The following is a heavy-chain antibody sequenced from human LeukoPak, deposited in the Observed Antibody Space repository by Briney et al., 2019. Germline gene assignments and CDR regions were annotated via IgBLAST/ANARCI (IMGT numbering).Heavy chain of an antibody. Sequence: PGGSLRLSCAASGFTFSSYSMDWVRQAPGKGLEWVSNISSSSSSMYYADSVKGRFTISRDNAKNSLYLQMNSLRAEDTAVYYCARNARLGGGDFDYFDYWGQGTLVTVSS. CDR2: ISSSSSSM. D-gene: IGHD2-21*01. V-gene: IGHV3-48*01. CDR3: ARNARLGGGDFDYFDY. J-gene: IGHJ4*02. CDR1: GFTFSSYS.